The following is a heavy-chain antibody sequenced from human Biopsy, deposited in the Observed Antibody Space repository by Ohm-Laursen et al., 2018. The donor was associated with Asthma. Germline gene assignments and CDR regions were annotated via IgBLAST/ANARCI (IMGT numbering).Heavy chain of an antibody. J-gene: IGHJ4*02. V-gene: IGHV1-69*13. CDR1: GGTFNTYV. Sequence: ASVKVSCNSLGGTFNTYVIGWVRQAPGQGLEWMGGINSVFGTTTYPQKFQDRVTITADDSTSTVYMELSSLRSEDTAVYYCARKAGSCISRTCYSLDFWGQGTLDTVSS. D-gene: IGHD2-2*01. CDR3: ARKAGSCISRTCYSLDF. CDR2: INSVFGTT.